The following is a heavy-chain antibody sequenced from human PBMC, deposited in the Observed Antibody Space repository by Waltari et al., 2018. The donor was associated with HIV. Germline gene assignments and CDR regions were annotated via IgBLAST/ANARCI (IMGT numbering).Heavy chain of an antibody. D-gene: IGHD2-2*01. CDR3: ARGGDIVVVPAAADGMDV. J-gene: IGHJ6*02. Sequence: QVQLQQWGAGLLKPSETLSLTCAVYGGSFSGYYWSWIRQPPGKGLEWIGEINHSGSTNYNPSLKSRVTISVDTSKNQFSLKLSSVTAADTAVYYCARGGDIVVVPAAADGMDVWGQGTTVTVSS. CDR2: INHSGST. V-gene: IGHV4-34*01. CDR1: GGSFSGYY.